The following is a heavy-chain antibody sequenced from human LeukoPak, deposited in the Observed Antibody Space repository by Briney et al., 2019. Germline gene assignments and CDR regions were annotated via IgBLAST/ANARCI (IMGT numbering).Heavy chain of an antibody. CDR1: GFTVSSNY. D-gene: IGHD5-18*01. CDR2: ICSGGST. CDR3: ARSTIDTAMVFDY. V-gene: IGHV3-53*01. J-gene: IGHJ4*02. Sequence: GGSLRLSCAASGFTVSSNYMSWVRQAPGKGLEWVSVICSGGSTYYADSVKGRFTISRDNSKNTLYLQMNSLRAEDTAVYYCARSTIDTAMVFDYWGQGTLVTVSS.